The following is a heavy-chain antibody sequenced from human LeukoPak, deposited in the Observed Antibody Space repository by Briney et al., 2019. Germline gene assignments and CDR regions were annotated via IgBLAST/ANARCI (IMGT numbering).Heavy chain of an antibody. V-gene: IGHV3-30*02. J-gene: IGHJ5*02. CDR1: GFTFSTYG. CDR2: IRYDGSNK. D-gene: IGHD4-23*01. CDR3: ARERRDGGWFDP. Sequence: GGSLRLSCAASGFTFSTYGMHWVRQAPGKGLEWVAFIRYDGSNKYYADSVKGRFTISRDNSKNTLYLQMNSLRAEDTAVYYCARERRDGGWFDPWGQGTLVTVSS.